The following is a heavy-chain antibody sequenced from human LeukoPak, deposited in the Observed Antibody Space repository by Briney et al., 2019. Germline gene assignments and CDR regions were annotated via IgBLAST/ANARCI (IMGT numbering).Heavy chain of an antibody. J-gene: IGHJ4*02. D-gene: IGHD4-11*01. CDR1: GYTFTSYG. V-gene: IGHV1-69*06. Sequence: SVKVSCKASGYTFTSYGISWVRQAPGQGLEWMGGIIPIFGTANYAQKFQGRVTITADKSTSTAYMELSSLRSEDTAVYYCARDNTVTRGRYFDYWGQGTLVTVSS. CDR2: IIPIFGTA. CDR3: ARDNTVTRGRYFDY.